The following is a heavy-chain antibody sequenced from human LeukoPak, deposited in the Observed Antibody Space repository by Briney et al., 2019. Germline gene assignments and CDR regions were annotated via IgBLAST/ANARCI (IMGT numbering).Heavy chain of an antibody. CDR3: ARDMDNWNYFDY. Sequence: GASVKVSCKASGYTFTSYGISWVRQAPGQGLEWMGWISAYNGNTNYAQKLQGRVTMTTDTYTSTAYMELRSLRTDDTAVYYCARDMDNWNYFDYWGQGTLVTVSS. J-gene: IGHJ4*02. D-gene: IGHD1-20*01. V-gene: IGHV1-18*01. CDR1: GYTFTSYG. CDR2: ISAYNGNT.